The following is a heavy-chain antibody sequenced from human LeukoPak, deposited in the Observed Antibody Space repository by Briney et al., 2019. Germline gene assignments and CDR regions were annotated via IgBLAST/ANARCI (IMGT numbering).Heavy chain of an antibody. J-gene: IGHJ4*02. Sequence: PGGSLRLSCTASGLTFSTSGFNWVRQAPGKGLEWVASIGPTGSDRYHADAIKGRFTRSRDNANNFLYLQMNSLRAEETAVYYCATETNGRHYDYWGQGTLLTVSS. D-gene: IGHD1-14*01. V-gene: IGHV3-21*06. CDR3: ATETNGRHYDY. CDR1: GLTFSTSG. CDR2: IGPTGSDR.